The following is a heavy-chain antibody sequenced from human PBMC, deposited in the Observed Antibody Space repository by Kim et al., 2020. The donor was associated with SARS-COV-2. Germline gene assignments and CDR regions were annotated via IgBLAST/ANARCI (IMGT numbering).Heavy chain of an antibody. Sequence: SETLSLTCTVSGGSISGYYWSWIRQPPGKGLEWIGYISYSGSTTYNPSLKSRVTISIDTSKNQFSLKLSSVAAADTAVFYCSRSGTGATYYYGMDVRGKG. CDR1: GGSISGYY. J-gene: IGHJ6*04. D-gene: IGHD7-27*01. CDR3: SRSGTGATYYYGMDV. V-gene: IGHV4-59*13. CDR2: ISYSGST.